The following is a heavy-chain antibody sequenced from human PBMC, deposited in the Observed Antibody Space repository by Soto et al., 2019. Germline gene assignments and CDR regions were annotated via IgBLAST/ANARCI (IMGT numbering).Heavy chain of an antibody. V-gene: IGHV1-69*01. J-gene: IGHJ6*02. CDR3: ATGGHNDGYNFYHGMDV. Sequence: QVQVVQSGAEVKKPGSSVKVSCKVSGGIFTNNAISWVRQAPGQGLEWLGGVIPLFDTAYYAQIFRGRLRISADGATTTGYIELSALTSADTAVYFCATGGHNDGYNFYHGMDVWGQGTTVTVS. CDR2: VIPLFDTA. CDR1: GGIFTNNA. D-gene: IGHD5-18*01.